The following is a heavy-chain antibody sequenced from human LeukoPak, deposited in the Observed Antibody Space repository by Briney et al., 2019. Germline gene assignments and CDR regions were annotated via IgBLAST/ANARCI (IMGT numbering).Heavy chain of an antibody. CDR1: YW. D-gene: IGHD1-26*01. J-gene: IGHJ4*02. CDR3: ARRVGASYYFDY. V-gene: IGHV5-51*01. CDR2: IYPGDSDT. Sequence: YWIGWVRQMPGKGLEWMGIIYPGDSDTRYSPSSQGQVTISADKSISAAYLQWSSLKASDTAMYYCARRVGASYYFDYWGQGSLVTVSS.